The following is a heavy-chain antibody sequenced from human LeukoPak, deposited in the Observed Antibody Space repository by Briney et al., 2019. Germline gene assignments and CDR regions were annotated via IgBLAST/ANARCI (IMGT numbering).Heavy chain of an antibody. D-gene: IGHD4-17*01. V-gene: IGHV3-64*01. CDR3: ARGWTVTIYYFDY. J-gene: IGHJ4*02. CDR2: ISSNGGST. CDR1: EFTFSSYA. Sequence: GGSLRLSCSASEFTFSSYAMHWVRQAPGKGLEYVSAISSNGGSTYYANSVKGRFTISRDNSKNTLYLQMGSLRAEDMAVYYCARGWTVTIYYFDYWGQGTLVTVSS.